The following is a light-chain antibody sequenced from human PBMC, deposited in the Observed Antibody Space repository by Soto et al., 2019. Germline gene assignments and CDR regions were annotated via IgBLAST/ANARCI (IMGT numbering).Light chain of an antibody. CDR1: SSDVGGYNY. CDR2: DVT. CDR3: SSYTSSSNLV. J-gene: IGLJ2*01. Sequence: QSALTQPASVSGSPGQSITISRTGTSSDVGGYNYVSWYQQHPGIAPKLLIYDVTNRPSGVSNRFSGSKSDNTASLTISGLQAEDEADYYCSSYTSSSNLVFGGGTQLTVL. V-gene: IGLV2-14*01.